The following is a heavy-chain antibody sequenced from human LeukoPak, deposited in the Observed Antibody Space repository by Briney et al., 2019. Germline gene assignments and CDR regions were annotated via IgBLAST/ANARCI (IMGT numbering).Heavy chain of an antibody. CDR2: LDKKDKGYATAT. D-gene: IGHD1-26*01. CDR1: GLTFSGSA. Sequence: PGGSLRLSCAASGLTFSGSAIQWAPQSCGKGREWVVQLDKKDKGYATATAYAASVKGRFTISRDDSINTAYLQMKSLKTEDTALYYCTRDSGTYNWFDPWGQGTLVTVSS. J-gene: IGHJ5*02. V-gene: IGHV3-73*01. CDR3: TRDSGTYNWFDP.